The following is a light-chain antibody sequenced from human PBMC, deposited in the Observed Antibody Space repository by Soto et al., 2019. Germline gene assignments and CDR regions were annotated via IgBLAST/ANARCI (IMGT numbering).Light chain of an antibody. CDR3: YYCGRCRKS. CDR2: GAS. CDR1: QSVSSSY. V-gene: IGKV3-20*01. J-gene: IGKJ1*01. Sequence: MELPQTPGTLSFYPGELATLSCRASQSVSSSYFAWYQQKHGQAPRILIYGASRRATGITDRLSGSGSGRYFTLIIIRMEPEEFEVYSWYYCGRCRKSFGEGTKVDIK.